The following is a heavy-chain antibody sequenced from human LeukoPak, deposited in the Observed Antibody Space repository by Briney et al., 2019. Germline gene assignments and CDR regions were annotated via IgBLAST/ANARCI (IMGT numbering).Heavy chain of an antibody. CDR2: IIPILGIA. V-gene: IGHV1-69*04. J-gene: IGHJ4*02. D-gene: IGHD2-15*01. CDR1: GGTFSSYG. Sequence: SVKVSCKASGGTFSSYGISWVRQAPGPGLEWMGRIIPILGIANYAQKFQGRVTITADKSTSTAYMELSSLRSEDTAVYCCARHGYCSGGSCPRDVYWGQGTLVTVSS. CDR3: ARHGYCSGGSCPRDVY.